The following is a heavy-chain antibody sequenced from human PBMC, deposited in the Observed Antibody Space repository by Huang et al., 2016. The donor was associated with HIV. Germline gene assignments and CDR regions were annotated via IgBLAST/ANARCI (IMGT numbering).Heavy chain of an antibody. V-gene: IGHV4-39*01. CDR3: AGQGRIVGIPAAPLRFDP. CDR2: IYYSGTT. Sequence: QLQLQESGPGLVKPSETLSLTCSVSGGSISSSSYYWGWLRQPPGKGLEWIGSIYYSGTTYYQPSRKSGVTISGDTSKNQFSLKLGSVTAADTAVYYCAGQGRIVGIPAAPLRFDPWGQGTLVSVSS. D-gene: IGHD6-13*01. J-gene: IGHJ5*02. CDR1: GGSISSSSYY.